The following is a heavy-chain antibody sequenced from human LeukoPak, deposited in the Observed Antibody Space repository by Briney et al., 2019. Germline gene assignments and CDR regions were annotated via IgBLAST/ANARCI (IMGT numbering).Heavy chain of an antibody. V-gene: IGHV3-23*01. D-gene: IGHD1-14*01. CDR3: AKCSQISGPPEHPENYFDY. J-gene: IGHJ4*02. CDR2: ISGSGGST. CDR1: GFTFSSYA. Sequence: PGGSLRLSCAAFGFTFSSYAMSWVRQAPGKGLEWVSAISGSGGSTYYADSVKGRFTISRDNSKNTLYLQMNSLRAEDTAAYYCAKCSQISGPPEHPENYFDYWGQGTLVTVSS.